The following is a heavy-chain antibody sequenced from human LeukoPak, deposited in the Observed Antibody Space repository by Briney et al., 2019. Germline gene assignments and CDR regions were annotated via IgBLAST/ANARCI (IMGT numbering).Heavy chain of an antibody. J-gene: IGHJ6*03. Sequence: GGSLRLSCAASGFTFSNYAMNWVRQAPGKGLEWVSHISRSTSSIYYTDSVKGRFTISRDNSKNTLYLQMNSLRAEDMAVYYCAKDRTIVTTYYNYYMDVWGKGTTVTVSS. CDR2: ISRSTSSI. D-gene: IGHD4-11*01. CDR1: GFTFSNYA. CDR3: AKDRTIVTTYYNYYMDV. V-gene: IGHV3-48*01.